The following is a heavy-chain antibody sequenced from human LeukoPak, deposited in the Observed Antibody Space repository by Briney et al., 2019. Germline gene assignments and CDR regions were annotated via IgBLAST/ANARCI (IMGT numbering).Heavy chain of an antibody. V-gene: IGHV3-9*01. CDR3: AKDMTYSSSSFDY. CDR1: GFTFDDYA. CDR2: ISWNSGSI. J-gene: IGHJ4*02. Sequence: LRLSCAASGFTFDDYAMHWVRQAPGKGLEWVSGISWNSGSIGYADSVKGRFTISRDNAKNSLYLQMNSLRAEDTALYYCAKDMTYSSSSFDYWGQGTLVTVSS. D-gene: IGHD6-13*01.